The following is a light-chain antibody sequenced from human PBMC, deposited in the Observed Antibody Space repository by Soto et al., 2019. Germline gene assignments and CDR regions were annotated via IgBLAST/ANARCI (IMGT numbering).Light chain of an antibody. V-gene: IGLV8-61*01. CDR3: VLYVGDGIWV. Sequence: QTVVTQEPSLSVSPGGTVTLTCTLTSGSVSTDNYASWFQQTPGQAPRTLIYTTNSRSSGAPARFSGSVLGDKAALTITGAQADDESVYYCVLYVGDGIWVFGGGTKLTVL. CDR2: TTN. CDR1: SGSVSTDNY. J-gene: IGLJ3*02.